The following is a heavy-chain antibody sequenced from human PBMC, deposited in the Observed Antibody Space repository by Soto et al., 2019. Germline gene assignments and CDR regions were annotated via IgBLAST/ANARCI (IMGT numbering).Heavy chain of an antibody. Sequence: SESLSLTCAVSGGSISSGGYSWSWIRQQPGKGLEWIGYIYHSGSTYYNPSLKSRVTISVDRSKNQFSLKLSSVTAADTAAYYCARGGYYDSSGYYYYFDYWGQGTLVTVSS. J-gene: IGHJ4*02. V-gene: IGHV4-30-2*01. CDR3: ARGGYYDSSGYYYYFDY. CDR2: IYHSGST. D-gene: IGHD3-22*01. CDR1: GGSISSGGYS.